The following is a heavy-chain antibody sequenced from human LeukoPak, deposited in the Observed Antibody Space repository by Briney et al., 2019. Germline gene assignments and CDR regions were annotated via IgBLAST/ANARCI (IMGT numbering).Heavy chain of an antibody. CDR1: GYTFTSHD. Sequence: ASVKVSCKASGYTFTSHDINWVRQATGQGLEWMGWMNPNSGNTGYAQKFQGRVTITRNTSISTAYMELSSLRSEDTAVYYCARGPPRVSNFWSGYSRGVFDYWGQGTLVTVSS. D-gene: IGHD3-3*01. J-gene: IGHJ4*02. CDR2: MNPNSGNT. CDR3: ARGPPRVSNFWSGYSRGVFDY. V-gene: IGHV1-8*03.